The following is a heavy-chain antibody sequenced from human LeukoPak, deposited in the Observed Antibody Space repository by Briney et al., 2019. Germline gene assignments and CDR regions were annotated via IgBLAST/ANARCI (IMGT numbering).Heavy chain of an antibody. J-gene: IGHJ4*02. D-gene: IGHD6-19*01. V-gene: IGHV1-2*06. CDR1: GYTFTGYY. CDR3: ARVPYSSGWYDY. CDR2: INPNSGGT. Sequence: ASVKISCKASGYTFTGYYMHWVRQAPGRGLEWMGRINPNSGGTNYAQKFQGRVTMTRDTSISTAYMELSRLRSDDTAVYYCARVPYSSGWYDYWGQGTLVTVSS.